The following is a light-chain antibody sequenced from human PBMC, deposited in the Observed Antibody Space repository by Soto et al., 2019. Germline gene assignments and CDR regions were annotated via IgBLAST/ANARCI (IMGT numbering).Light chain of an antibody. CDR3: VLTYPGVRV. J-gene: IGLJ1*01. Sequence: QTVVTQEPSLTVSPGDTVTLTCGSSTGAVTSGHLPSWFQQQPGQAPMTLIYATSNTHSWTPARFSGSLLGGKAALTLSGAQPDDEAEYYCVLTYPGVRVFGTGTKLTVL. V-gene: IGLV7-46*01. CDR1: TGAVTSGHL. CDR2: ATS.